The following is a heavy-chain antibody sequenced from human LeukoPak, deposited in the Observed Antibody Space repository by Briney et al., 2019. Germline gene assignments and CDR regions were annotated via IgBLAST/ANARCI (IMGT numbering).Heavy chain of an antibody. J-gene: IGHJ4*02. CDR2: IAGSSSVI. V-gene: IGHV3-48*01. Sequence: GGSLGLSCAASRFTFSTSDMNWVRQAPGRGLEWISYIAGSSSVIYYADSVKGRFTISRDNAKNSLYLQMNSLRADDTAVYYCARGGTYFFDHWGQGTLVTVSS. CDR3: ARGGTYFFDH. CDR1: RFTFSTSD. D-gene: IGHD1-26*01.